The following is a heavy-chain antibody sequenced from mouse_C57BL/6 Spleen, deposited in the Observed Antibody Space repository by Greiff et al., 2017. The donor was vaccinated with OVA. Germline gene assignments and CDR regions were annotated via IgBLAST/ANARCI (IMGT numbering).Heavy chain of an antibody. CDR3: ARKGYDYDGPYYFDY. D-gene: IGHD2-4*01. CDR1: GYTFTSYW. J-gene: IGHJ2*01. Sequence: QVQLQQPGAELVKPGASVKMSCKASGYTFTSYWITWVKQRPGQGLEWIGDIYPGSGSTNYNEKFKSKATLTVDTSSSTAYMQLSSLTSEDSAVYYCARKGYDYDGPYYFDYWGQGTTLTVSS. V-gene: IGHV1-55*01. CDR2: IYPGSGST.